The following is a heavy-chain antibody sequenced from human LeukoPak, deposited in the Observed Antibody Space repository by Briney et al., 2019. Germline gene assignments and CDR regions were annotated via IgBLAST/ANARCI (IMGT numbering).Heavy chain of an antibody. CDR1: GYIFTGYY. D-gene: IGHD6-13*01. Sequence: ASVRVSCKASGYIFTGYYMHWVRQAPGQGLEWMGWINPNSGGTNYAQKFQGRVTMTRDTSISTAYMELNRLRSDGTAVYYCARNGDSSSWYWDYFDHWGQGTLVTVSS. CDR3: ARNGDSSSWYWDYFDH. J-gene: IGHJ4*02. CDR2: INPNSGGT. V-gene: IGHV1-2*02.